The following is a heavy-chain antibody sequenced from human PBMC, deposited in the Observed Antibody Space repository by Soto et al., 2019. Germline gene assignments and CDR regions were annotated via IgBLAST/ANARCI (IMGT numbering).Heavy chain of an antibody. D-gene: IGHD2-2*03. CDR3: ARGGYCTSTTCPRDY. CDR1: GFTFSSYA. J-gene: IGHJ4*02. CDR2: ISGSGGTT. V-gene: IGHV3-23*01. Sequence: EVHLLESGGGLVQPGGSLRLSCAASGFTFSSYAMSWVRQAPGKGLAWVSSISGSGGTTYYADSVKGRFTISRDNSKNTLYLQMNSLRAEDTAVYYCARGGYCTSTTCPRDYWGQGTLVTVSS.